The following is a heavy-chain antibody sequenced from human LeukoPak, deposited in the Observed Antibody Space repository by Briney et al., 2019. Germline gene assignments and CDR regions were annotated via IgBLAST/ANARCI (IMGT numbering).Heavy chain of an antibody. J-gene: IGHJ4*02. D-gene: IGHD6-13*01. CDR1: GFTFSYYG. V-gene: IGHV3-30*03. CDR2: ISYDATNK. CDR3: ARDQDVAAAGTWGSLDN. Sequence: GGSLRLSCAASGFTFSYYGIHWVRQAPGKGLEWVAVISYDATNKYYTDSVKGRFTISRDDSKNTLFLQMSSLRAEDTAVYYCARDQDVAAAGTWGSLDNWGQGTLVTVSS.